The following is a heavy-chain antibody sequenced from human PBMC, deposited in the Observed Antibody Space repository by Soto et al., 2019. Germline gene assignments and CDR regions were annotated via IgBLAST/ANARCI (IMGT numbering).Heavy chain of an antibody. CDR1: EYTFTSYA. CDR3: AREGATFPVNWSAP. Sequence: QVQLVQSGAEVKKPGASGKVPCKASEYTFTSYAMNWVRKAPGQRLGWMGWINAGNVNQKYSQKFRGGATITRDTPASTAYRGRSSLRSEDTAVYYWAREGATFPVNWSAPWGQGTRVPVSS. D-gene: IGHD1-26*01. J-gene: IGHJ5*02. CDR2: INAGNVNQ. V-gene: IGHV1-3*01.